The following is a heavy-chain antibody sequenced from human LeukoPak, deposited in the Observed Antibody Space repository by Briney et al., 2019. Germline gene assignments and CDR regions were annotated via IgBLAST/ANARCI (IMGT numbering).Heavy chain of an antibody. J-gene: IGHJ4*02. D-gene: IGHD3-3*01. CDR3: ARAPMEYYDFWSGYSTWYFDY. V-gene: IGHV4-34*01. CDR2: INHRGST. Sequence: PSDTLSLTCAVSGGSLNGFYWSWIRQPPGKGLEWIGEINHRGSTKYHPSLTSRLTISVDTSKNQFSLTLNSVTAADTAVYYCARAPMEYYDFWSGYSTWYFDYWGQGNLVTVSS. CDR1: GGSLNGFY.